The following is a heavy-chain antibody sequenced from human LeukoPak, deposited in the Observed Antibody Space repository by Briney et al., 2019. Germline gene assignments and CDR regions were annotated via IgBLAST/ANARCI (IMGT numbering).Heavy chain of an antibody. CDR3: ARERMGIAAAGTAFDI. D-gene: IGHD6-13*01. J-gene: IGHJ3*02. CDR1: GITFSSYG. CDR2: ISGSGGST. Sequence: GGTLRLSCAASGITFSSYGMSWVRQAPGKGLEWVSAISGSGGSTYYADSVKGRFTISRDNSKNTLYLQMNSLRAEDTAVYYCARERMGIAAAGTAFDIWGQGTMVTVSS. V-gene: IGHV3-23*01.